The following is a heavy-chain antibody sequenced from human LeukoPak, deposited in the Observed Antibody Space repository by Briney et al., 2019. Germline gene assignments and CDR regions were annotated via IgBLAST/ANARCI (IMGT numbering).Heavy chain of an antibody. CDR2: IIPIFGTA. Sequence: GASVKVSCKASGYTFTSYAISWVRQAPGQGLEWMGRIIPIFGTANYAQKFQGRVTITTDESTSTAYMELSSLRSEDTAVYYCARVFREYSYGNAWFDPWGQGTLVTVSS. J-gene: IGHJ5*02. CDR3: ARVFREYSYGNAWFDP. CDR1: GYTFTSYA. V-gene: IGHV1-69*05. D-gene: IGHD5-18*01.